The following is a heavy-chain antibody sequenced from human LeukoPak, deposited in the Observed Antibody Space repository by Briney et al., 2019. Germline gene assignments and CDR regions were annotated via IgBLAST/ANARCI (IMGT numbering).Heavy chain of an antibody. CDR3: AKAYYYDSSGYYFDY. V-gene: IGHV3-23*01. D-gene: IGHD3-22*01. Sequence: GGSLRLSCAASRFTFSSCAMSWVRQAPGKGLEWVSAISGSGGSTYYADSVKGRFTISRDNSKNTLYLQMNSLRAEDTAVYYCAKAYYYDSSGYYFDYWGQGTLVTVSS. CDR2: ISGSGGST. J-gene: IGHJ4*02. CDR1: RFTFSSCA.